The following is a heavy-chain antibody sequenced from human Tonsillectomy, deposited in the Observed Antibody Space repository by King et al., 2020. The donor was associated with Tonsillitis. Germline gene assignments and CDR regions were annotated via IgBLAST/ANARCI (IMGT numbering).Heavy chain of an antibody. CDR2: IKEDGSET. V-gene: IGHV3-7*01. Sequence: VQLVESGGGLVQPGGSLRLSCAASAFTFSDYWMTWARQAPGKGLEWVASIKEDGSETFYVDSVKGRFTISRDNARDSLSLHMDGLRVDDTAVYYCARERHKGDIVVIFDYWGQGTLLTVSS. J-gene: IGHJ4*02. CDR3: ARERHKGDIVVIFDY. D-gene: IGHD2-15*01. CDR1: AFTFSDYW.